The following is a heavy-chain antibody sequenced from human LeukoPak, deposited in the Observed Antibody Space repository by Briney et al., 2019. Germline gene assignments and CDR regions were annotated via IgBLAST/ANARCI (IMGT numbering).Heavy chain of an antibody. Sequence: GGSLRLSCAASGFIFGSYGMHWVRQAPGKGLEWVAFTPYHGVSRYYTESVKGRFTISGDNSKSTLYLQMNSLRIEDTAVYYCAKDRHGDYTSDYWGQGTLVIVSS. D-gene: IGHD4-17*01. V-gene: IGHV3-30*02. CDR3: AKDRHGDYTSDY. CDR1: GFIFGSYG. CDR2: TPYHGVSR. J-gene: IGHJ4*02.